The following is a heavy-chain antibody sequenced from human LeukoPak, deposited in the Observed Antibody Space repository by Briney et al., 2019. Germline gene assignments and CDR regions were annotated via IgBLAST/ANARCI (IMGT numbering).Heavy chain of an antibody. CDR2: IYTSGST. CDR1: GGSISSYY. J-gene: IGHJ6*03. CDR3: AREDSSSWTHYYYYYMDV. D-gene: IGHD6-13*01. Sequence: SETLSLTCTVSGGSISSYYWSWIRQPAGKGLEWIGRIYTSGSTNYNPSLKSRVTISVDTSKNQFSLKLSSVTAADTAVYYCAREDSSSWTHYYYYYMDVWGKGTTVTISS. V-gene: IGHV4-4*07.